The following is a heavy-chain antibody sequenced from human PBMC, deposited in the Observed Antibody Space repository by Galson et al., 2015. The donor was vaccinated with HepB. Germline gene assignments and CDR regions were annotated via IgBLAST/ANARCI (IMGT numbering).Heavy chain of an antibody. D-gene: IGHD6-13*01. CDR2: ISSSSSTI. J-gene: IGHJ4*02. Sequence: SLRLSCAASGFTFSSYNMNWVRQAPGKGLEWVAYISSSSSTIYYADSVKGRFTISRDNAKNSLYLQMNSLRAEDTAVYYCARPRPQIAAEDEYYFDYWGQGTLVTVSS. CDR1: GFTFSSYN. V-gene: IGHV3-48*04. CDR3: ARPRPQIAAEDEYYFDY.